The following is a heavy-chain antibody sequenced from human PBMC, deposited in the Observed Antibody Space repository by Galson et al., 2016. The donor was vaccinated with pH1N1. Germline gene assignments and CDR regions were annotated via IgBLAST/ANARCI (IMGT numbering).Heavy chain of an antibody. CDR3: ARETPSPSPTVLRYFDWSRGLSAFDM. V-gene: IGHV7-4-1*02. CDR2: INTNTGNP. J-gene: IGHJ3*02. D-gene: IGHD3-9*01. CDR1: GYTFTNYA. Sequence: SVKVSCKASGYTFTNYAMNWVRQAPGQGLEWTGWINTNTGNPTYVQGFTGRFVFSSDTSVSTAYLQINSLKADDTAVYYCARETPSPSPTVLRYFDWSRGLSAFDMWGRGTLVTVSS.